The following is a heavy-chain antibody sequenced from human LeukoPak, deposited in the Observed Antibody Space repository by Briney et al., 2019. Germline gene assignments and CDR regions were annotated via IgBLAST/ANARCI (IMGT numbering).Heavy chain of an antibody. V-gene: IGHV3-23*01. CDR3: AKELDVDTAEGGY. CDR2: ISGSGGST. Sequence: GGSLRLSCAASGFTFSSNYMSWVRQAPGKGLEWVSAISGSGGSTYYADSVKGRFTISRDNSKNTLYLQMNSLRAEDTAVYYCAKELDVDTAEGGYWGQGTLVTVSS. CDR1: GFTFSSNY. D-gene: IGHD5-18*01. J-gene: IGHJ4*02.